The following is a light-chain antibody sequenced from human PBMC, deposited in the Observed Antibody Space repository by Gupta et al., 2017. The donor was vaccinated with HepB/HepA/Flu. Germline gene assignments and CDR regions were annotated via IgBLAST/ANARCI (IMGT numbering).Light chain of an antibody. Sequence: QSVVTQPPSVSEAPRQRVTISCSGSWSNIGDNTVNWYQQLPGKAPKLLIYYDDLLPSGVSDRFSGSKSGTSASLTISGLQSDDDADYYCAAWDDSLNGLVFGGGTKLTVL. CDR3: AAWDDSLNGLV. CDR2: YDD. CDR1: WSNIGDNT. V-gene: IGLV1-36*01. J-gene: IGLJ3*02.